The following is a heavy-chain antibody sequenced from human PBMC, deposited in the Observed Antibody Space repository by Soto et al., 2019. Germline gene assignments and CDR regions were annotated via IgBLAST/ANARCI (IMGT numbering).Heavy chain of an antibody. CDR3: ARDKSVEGHGSRWYDDFRVNDGLDI. CDR1: GFTVSSCA. V-gene: IGHV3-30*01. D-gene: IGHD6-13*01. J-gene: IGHJ3*02. CDR2: ISDDGNNK. Sequence: GGSLRLSCPASGFTVSSCAIHWVRQAPGKGLEWVSIISDDGNNKSYADSVKGRFTISRDNYKHTLFLQMNSLRAEDTAVYYCARDKSVEGHGSRWYDDFRVNDGLDIWGQGTMVTVSS.